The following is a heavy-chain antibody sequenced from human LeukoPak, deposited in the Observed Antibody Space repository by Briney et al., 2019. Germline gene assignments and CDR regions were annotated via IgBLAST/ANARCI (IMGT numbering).Heavy chain of an antibody. CDR2: ISVSGDGT. V-gene: IGHV3-23*01. Sequence: GESLRLSCAASGFTFSSFAMSWVRQAPGKGLEWVSTISVSGDGTNYAASVKGRFTMSRDNSKNTLYLQMNSLRAGDTAVYYCAKAPSKYWSGATRYFDDWSQGTLVTVSS. J-gene: IGHJ4*02. CDR3: AKAPSKYWSGATRYFDD. CDR1: GFTFSSFA. D-gene: IGHD3-3*01.